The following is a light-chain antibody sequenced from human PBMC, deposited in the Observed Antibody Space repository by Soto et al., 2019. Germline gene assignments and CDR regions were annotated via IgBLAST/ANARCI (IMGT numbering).Light chain of an antibody. CDR2: AAS. V-gene: IGKV1-6*01. J-gene: IGKJ4*01. Sequence: AIQMSQSPSSLSASLGDRVTITCRASQGIRNDLGWYQQKPGKAPKLLIYAASSLQSGVPSRFSGSGSGTDFTLTISSLQPEDFATYYCLQDYNYPLTFGGGTKVDTK. CDR1: QGIRND. CDR3: LQDYNYPLT.